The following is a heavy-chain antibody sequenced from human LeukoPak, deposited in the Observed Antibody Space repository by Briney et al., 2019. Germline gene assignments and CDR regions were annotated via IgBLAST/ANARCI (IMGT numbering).Heavy chain of an antibody. D-gene: IGHD3-16*01. CDR1: GDSISSYY. V-gene: IGHV4-59*01. CDR3: ARGPAYGPLDY. Sequence: SETLSLTCTVSGDSISSYYWSWIRQPPGKGLEWIGYIYYSGSTNYNPSLKSRVTISVDTSKNQFSLKLSSVTAADTAVYYCARGPAYGPLDYWGQGTLVTVSS. CDR2: IYYSGST. J-gene: IGHJ4*02.